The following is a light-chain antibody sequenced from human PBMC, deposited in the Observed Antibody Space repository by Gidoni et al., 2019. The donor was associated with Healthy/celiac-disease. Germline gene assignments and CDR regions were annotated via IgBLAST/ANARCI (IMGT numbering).Light chain of an antibody. J-gene: IGLJ2*01. CDR1: SSDVGSYNL. Sequence: QSALTQPASVSGSPGQSITISCTGTSSDVGSYNLVSWYQQLPGKAPKLMIYEGTKRPSGVANRFSGSKSGNTASLTISGLQAEDEADYYCCSYAGSSTFDVLFGGGTKLTVL. CDR2: EGT. CDR3: CSYAGSSTFDVL. V-gene: IGLV2-23*03.